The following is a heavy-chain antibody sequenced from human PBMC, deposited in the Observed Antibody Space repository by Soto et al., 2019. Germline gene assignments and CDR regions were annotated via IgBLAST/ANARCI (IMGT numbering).Heavy chain of an antibody. D-gene: IGHD5-12*01. V-gene: IGHV3-23*01. CDR1: GFTFSSYA. J-gene: IGHJ4*02. CDR2: IRGSGRST. CDR3: ANGRPSGSDPYYFDY. Sequence: GGSLRLSCAASGFTFSSYAMSWVRQAPGKGLEWVSAIRGSGRSTYYADSVKGRFTISRDNSKNTLYLQMNSLRAEDAEVYSCANGRPSGSDPYYFDYWGQGTLVTVSS.